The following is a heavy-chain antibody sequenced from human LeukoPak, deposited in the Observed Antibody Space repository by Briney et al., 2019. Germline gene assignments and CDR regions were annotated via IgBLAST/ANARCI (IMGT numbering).Heavy chain of an antibody. Sequence: LGESLKISCKGSGYRFTSYWIGWVRQLPGKGLEWMGIIYPGDSDTRYSPSFQGQVTISADKSISTAYLQWSSLKASDTAMYYCARTIAAAGTSPSTDYYYYMDVWGKGTTVTVSS. V-gene: IGHV5-51*01. D-gene: IGHD6-13*01. CDR1: GYRFTSYW. CDR3: ARTIAAAGTSPSTDYYYYMDV. J-gene: IGHJ6*03. CDR2: IYPGDSDT.